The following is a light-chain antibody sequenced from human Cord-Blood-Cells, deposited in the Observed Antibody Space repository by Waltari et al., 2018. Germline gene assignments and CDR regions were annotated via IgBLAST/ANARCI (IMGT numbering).Light chain of an antibody. V-gene: IGKV1-8*01. CDR2: AAS. CDR1: QGISSY. Sequence: AIRMTQSPSSFSASTGDRVTITCRASQGISSYLACYQQKPGKAPKLLIYAASTLQSGVPSRFSGSGSGTDFTLTISCLQSEDFATYYCQQYYSYPQTFGGGTKVEIK. CDR3: QQYYSYPQT. J-gene: IGKJ4*01.